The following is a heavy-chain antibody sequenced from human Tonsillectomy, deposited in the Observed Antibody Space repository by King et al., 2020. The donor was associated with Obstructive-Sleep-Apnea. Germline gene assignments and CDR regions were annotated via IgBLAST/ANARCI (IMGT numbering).Heavy chain of an antibody. D-gene: IGHD6-19*01. CDR3: AKDEGSALNPVYFHH. J-gene: IGHJ1*01. Sequence: VQLVESGGGVVQPGTSLRLSCAASGLSFSSFGMHWVRQAPGKGLEWVAFILFDGTNISFVDSVKGRFTISRENSKNTLYLQMNSLSAEDTAVYYCAKDEGSALNPVYFHHWGQGTLVTVSS. V-gene: IGHV3-30*02. CDR1: GLSFSSFG. CDR2: ILFDGTNI.